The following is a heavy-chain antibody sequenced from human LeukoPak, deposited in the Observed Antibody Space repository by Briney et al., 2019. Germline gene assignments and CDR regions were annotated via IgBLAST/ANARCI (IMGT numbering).Heavy chain of an antibody. CDR2: IYYSGST. J-gene: IGHJ4*02. CDR1: GGSISSYY. D-gene: IGHD4-17*01. CDR3: ARDRCYGDYHYFDY. V-gene: IGHV4-59*12. Sequence: PSETLSLTCTVSGGSISSYYWSWIRQPPGKGLQWIGYIYYSGSTYYNPSLKSRVTISVDTSKNQFSLKLSSVTAADTAVYYCARDRCYGDYHYFDYWGQGTLVTVSS.